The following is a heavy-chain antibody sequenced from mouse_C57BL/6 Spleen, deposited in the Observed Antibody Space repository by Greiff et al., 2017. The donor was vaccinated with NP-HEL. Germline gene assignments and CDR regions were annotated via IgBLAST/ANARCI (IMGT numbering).Heavy chain of an antibody. Sequence: QVHVKQSGPELVKPGASVKISCKASGYAFSSSWMNWVKQRPGKGLEWIGRIYPGDGDTNYNGKFKGKATLTADKSSSTAYMQLSSLTSEDSAVYFCASEGLGSSYFDYWGQGTTLTVSS. V-gene: IGHV1-82*01. J-gene: IGHJ2*01. CDR3: ASEGLGSSYFDY. CDR2: IYPGDGDT. D-gene: IGHD1-1*01. CDR1: GYAFSSSW.